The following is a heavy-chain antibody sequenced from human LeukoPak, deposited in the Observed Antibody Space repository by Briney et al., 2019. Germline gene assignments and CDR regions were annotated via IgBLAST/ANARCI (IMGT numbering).Heavy chain of an antibody. V-gene: IGHV4-59*01. Sequence: PSETLSLTCTVSGGSISSYYWSWIRQPPGKGVESIGYIYNSGSTDYTDYNPSLKSRVTISVDSSKNQFSLRLSSVTAADAAVYYCTRSGYGDHLDFWGQGTLVTVSS. CDR2: IYNSGSTDYT. CDR1: GGSISSYY. D-gene: IGHD4-17*01. CDR3: TRSGYGDHLDF. J-gene: IGHJ4*02.